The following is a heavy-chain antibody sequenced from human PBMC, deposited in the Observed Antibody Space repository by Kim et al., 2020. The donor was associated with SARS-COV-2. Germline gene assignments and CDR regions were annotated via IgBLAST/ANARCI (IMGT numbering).Heavy chain of an antibody. CDR2: ISSSSSYI. CDR3: ARGTVTTLGKALDY. Sequence: GGSLRLSCAASGFTFSSYSMNWVRQAPGKGLEWVSSISSSSSYIYYADSVKGRFTISRDNAKNSLYLQMNSLRAEDTAVYYCARGTVTTLGKALDYWGQGTLVTVSS. D-gene: IGHD4-17*01. V-gene: IGHV3-21*01. J-gene: IGHJ4*02. CDR1: GFTFSSYS.